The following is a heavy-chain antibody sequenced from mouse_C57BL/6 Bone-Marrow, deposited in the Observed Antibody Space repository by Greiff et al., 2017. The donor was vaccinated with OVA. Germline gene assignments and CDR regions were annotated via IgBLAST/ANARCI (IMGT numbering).Heavy chain of an antibody. V-gene: IGHV2-2*01. Sequence: VQRVESGPGLVQPSQSLSITCTVSGFSLTSYGVHWVRQSPGKGLEWLGVIWSGGSTDYNAAFISRLSISKDNSKSQVFFKMNSLQADDTAIYYCARNGDWDGNYFDYWGQGTTLTVSS. D-gene: IGHD4-1*01. J-gene: IGHJ2*01. CDR2: IWSGGST. CDR1: GFSLTSYG. CDR3: ARNGDWDGNYFDY.